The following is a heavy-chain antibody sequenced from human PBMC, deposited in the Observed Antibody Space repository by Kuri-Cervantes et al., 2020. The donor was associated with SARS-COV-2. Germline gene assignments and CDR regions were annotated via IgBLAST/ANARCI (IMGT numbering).Heavy chain of an antibody. Sequence: GGSLRLSCAASGFTFSDYYMSWTRQAPGKGLEWVSVIYSGGSSTYYADSVKGRFTISRDNSKNTLYLQMNSLRAEDTAVYYCAKDREVHDYGGSFDYWGQGTLVTVSS. CDR2: IYSGGSST. CDR3: AKDREVHDYGGSFDY. V-gene: IGHV3-23*03. CDR1: GFTFSDYY. J-gene: IGHJ4*02. D-gene: IGHD4-17*01.